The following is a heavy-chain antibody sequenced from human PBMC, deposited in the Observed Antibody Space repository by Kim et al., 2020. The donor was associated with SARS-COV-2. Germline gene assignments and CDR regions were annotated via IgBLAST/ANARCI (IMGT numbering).Heavy chain of an antibody. Sequence: PSFQGQVTISADKSISTAYLQWSSLKASDTAMYYCARHSYSSSSLGIDPWGQGTLVTVSS. J-gene: IGHJ5*02. CDR3: ARHSYSSSSLGIDP. V-gene: IGHV5-51*01. D-gene: IGHD6-6*01.